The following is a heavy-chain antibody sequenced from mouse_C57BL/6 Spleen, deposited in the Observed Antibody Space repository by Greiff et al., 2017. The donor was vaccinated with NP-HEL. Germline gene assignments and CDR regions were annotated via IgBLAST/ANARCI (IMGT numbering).Heavy chain of an antibody. Sequence: VKLVESGAELARPGASVKLSCKASGYTFTSYGISWVKQRTGQGLEWIGEIYPRSGNTYYNEKFKGKATLTADKSSSTAYMELRSLTSEDSAVYFCAKYVTTVVATAMDYWGQGTSVTVSS. J-gene: IGHJ4*01. CDR3: AKYVTTVVATAMDY. D-gene: IGHD1-1*01. CDR1: GYTFTSYG. CDR2: IYPRSGNT. V-gene: IGHV1-81*01.